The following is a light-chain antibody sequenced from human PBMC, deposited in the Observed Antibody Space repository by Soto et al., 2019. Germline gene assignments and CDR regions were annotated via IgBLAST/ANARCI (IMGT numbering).Light chain of an antibody. CDR2: GAS. CDR1: QSVSSN. J-gene: IGKJ5*01. Sequence: EIVMTQSPATLSVSPVERATLSCRASQSVSSNLAWYQQKPGQAPRLLIYGASTRATGIPARFSGSGSGTEFTLTISSLQSEDSAVYYCQQYNNWPPTITFGQGTRLEIK. V-gene: IGKV3-15*01. CDR3: QQYNNWPPTIT.